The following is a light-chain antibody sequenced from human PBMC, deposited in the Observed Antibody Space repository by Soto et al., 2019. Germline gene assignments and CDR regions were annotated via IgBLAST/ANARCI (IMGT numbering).Light chain of an antibody. CDR3: SSYTSSNTLE. CDR1: STDVGGSNY. Sequence: QSALTQPASVSGSPGQSITISCTGTSTDVGGSNYVSWYQQHPGKAPKLMIYEVSNRPSGVSNRFSGSKSGNTAFLIISGLQAEDEADYYCSSYTSSNTLEIGGGTKVTVL. J-gene: IGLJ2*01. V-gene: IGLV2-14*01. CDR2: EVS.